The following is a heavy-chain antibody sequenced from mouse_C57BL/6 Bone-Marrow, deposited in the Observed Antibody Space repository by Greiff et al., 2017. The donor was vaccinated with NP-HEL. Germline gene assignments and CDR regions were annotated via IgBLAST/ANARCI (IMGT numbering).Heavy chain of an antibody. CDR2: ISSGGSYT. Sequence: EVKLEESGGDLVKPGGSLKLSCAASGFTFSSYGMSWVRQTPDKRLEWVATISSGGSYTYYPDSVKGRFTISRDNAKNTLYLQMSSLKSEDTAMYYCARQGGPWFAYWGQGTLVTVSA. V-gene: IGHV5-6*02. CDR3: ARQGGPWFAY. J-gene: IGHJ3*01. CDR1: GFTFSSYG.